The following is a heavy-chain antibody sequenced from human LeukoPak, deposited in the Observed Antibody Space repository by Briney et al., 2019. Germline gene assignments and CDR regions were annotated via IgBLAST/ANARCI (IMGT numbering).Heavy chain of an antibody. J-gene: IGHJ4*02. D-gene: IGHD3-9*01. CDR1: GYTFNGNY. CDR3: ARAKGDLFNGFYFDY. Sequence: ASVKVSCKASGYTFNGNYIHWVRQAPGQGLGWMGWINPHSGGTNSAQKFQGWVTMTRDTSISTAYIELSRLTSDDTAIYYCARAKGDLFNGFYFDYWGQGTLITVSS. CDR2: INPHSGGT. V-gene: IGHV1-2*04.